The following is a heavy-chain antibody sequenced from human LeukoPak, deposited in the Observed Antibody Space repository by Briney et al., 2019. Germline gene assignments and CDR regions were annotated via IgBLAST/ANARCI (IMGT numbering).Heavy chain of an antibody. CDR1: GFTFSDYY. V-gene: IGHV3-11*01. CDR2: ISSSGSTI. Sequence: PGGSLRLSCAASGFTFSDYYMSWIRQAPGKGLEWVSYISSSGSTIYYADSVKGRFTISRDNAKNSLYLQMNSLRADDTALYYCAKEISVGSSYQGWYFDLWGRGTLVTVSS. D-gene: IGHD3-3*01. J-gene: IGHJ2*01. CDR3: AKEISVGSSYQGWYFDL.